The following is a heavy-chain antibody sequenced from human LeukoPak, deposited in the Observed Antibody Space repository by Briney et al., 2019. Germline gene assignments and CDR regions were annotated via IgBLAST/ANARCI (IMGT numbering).Heavy chain of an antibody. Sequence: SVKVSCKASGGTFSSYAISWVRQAPGQGLEWMGGIIPIFGTANYAQKFQGRVTITADESTSTAYMELNSLRSEDTAVYFCATDTSITAAGNLTYWGQGTLVTVSS. V-gene: IGHV1-69*13. CDR2: IIPIFGTA. CDR3: ATDTSITAAGNLTY. CDR1: GGTFSSYA. D-gene: IGHD6-13*01. J-gene: IGHJ4*02.